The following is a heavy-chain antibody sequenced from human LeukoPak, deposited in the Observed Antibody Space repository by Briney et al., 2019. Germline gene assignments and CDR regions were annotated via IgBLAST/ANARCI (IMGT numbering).Heavy chain of an antibody. V-gene: IGHV4-34*01. Sequence: SETLSLTCVVYGESFSGYYWSWIRQPPGKGLEWIGEINHSGSTNYNQSLKSRVSISVDTSKNQFSLKLSSVTGADTAVYYCARHDGDGYKYDYWGQGTLVTVSS. CDR2: INHSGST. CDR3: ARHDGDGYKYDY. CDR1: GESFSGYY. J-gene: IGHJ4*02. D-gene: IGHD5-24*01.